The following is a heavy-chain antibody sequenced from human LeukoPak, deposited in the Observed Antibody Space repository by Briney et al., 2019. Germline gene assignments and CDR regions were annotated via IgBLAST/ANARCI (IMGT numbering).Heavy chain of an antibody. D-gene: IGHD3-9*01. Sequence: GGSLRLSCAASRFTFSDYSMNWVRQAPGKGLQWVASISSGSVYIYYADSMKGRFTISRGNAKNSMYLQMYSLRAEDTAVYYCARDGDILTGYYPHYYMDVWGKGTTVTVSS. J-gene: IGHJ6*03. CDR1: RFTFSDYS. CDR2: ISSGSVYI. CDR3: ARDGDILTGYYPHYYMDV. V-gene: IGHV3-21*01.